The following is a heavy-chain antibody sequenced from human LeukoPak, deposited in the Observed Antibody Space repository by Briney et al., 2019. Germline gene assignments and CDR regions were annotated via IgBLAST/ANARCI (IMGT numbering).Heavy chain of an antibody. D-gene: IGHD2-15*01. J-gene: IGHJ5*02. CDR1: GLTFSDAW. Sequence: GGSLRLSCAVSGLTFSDAWMSWVRQAPGKGLEWVSAISSGGGTIYYAESVKGRFTMSRDNSKNTLYLQMNSLRAEDTAVYYCAKYDVVVVAAERWFDPWGQGTLVTVSS. CDR2: ISSGGGTI. CDR3: AKYDVVVVAAERWFDP. V-gene: IGHV3-23*01.